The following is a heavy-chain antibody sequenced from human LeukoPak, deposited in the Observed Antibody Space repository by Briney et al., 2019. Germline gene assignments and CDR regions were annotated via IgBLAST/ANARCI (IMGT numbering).Heavy chain of an antibody. Sequence: SETLSLTCAVSGYSISSNNWWAWTRQPPGKGLEWIGYIYYSGDTYYSPSLKSRVTMSVDTSKNQFSLKLSSVTAADTAVYYCAKKVAGMGWFDSWGQGTLVTVSS. CDR1: GYSISSNNW. V-gene: IGHV4-28*01. CDR3: AKKVAGMGWFDS. D-gene: IGHD1-26*01. CDR2: IYYSGDT. J-gene: IGHJ5*01.